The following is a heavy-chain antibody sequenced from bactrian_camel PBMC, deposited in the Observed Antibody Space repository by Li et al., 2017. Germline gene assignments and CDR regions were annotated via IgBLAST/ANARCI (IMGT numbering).Heavy chain of an antibody. D-gene: IGHD2*01. Sequence: HVQLVESGGGSVQAGESLTLSCAVSRLPHSSYCLGWFRQAPGKEREGVAALDRDGTTSYADSVKGRFTISRDNAKNTLYLQMNSLKPEDTAVYYCAAEICGDSSKFAYAITGLGVRGQGTQVTVS. CDR1: RLPHSSYC. J-gene: IGHJ4*01. V-gene: IGHV3S1*01. CDR3: AAEICGDSSKFAYAITGLGV. CDR2: LDRDGTT.